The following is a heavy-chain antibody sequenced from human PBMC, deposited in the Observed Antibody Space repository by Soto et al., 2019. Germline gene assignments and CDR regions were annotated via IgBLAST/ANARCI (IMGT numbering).Heavy chain of an antibody. J-gene: IGHJ4*02. CDR3: AKSTGCSGGICY. D-gene: IGHD6-25*01. CDR2: ITGSGGGT. CDR1: GCTLRSAT. Sequence: XRRLRRTWPPAGCTLRSATITWVRQARGKGLAWLPAITGSGGGTYYADSVKGRFAISRDNSKNTLYLQMDSMRAGDTAVYYCAKSTGCSGGICYWGQGTQVTVSS. V-gene: IGHV3-23*01.